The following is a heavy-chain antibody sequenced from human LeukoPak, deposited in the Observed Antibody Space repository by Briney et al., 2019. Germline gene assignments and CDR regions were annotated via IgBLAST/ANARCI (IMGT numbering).Heavy chain of an antibody. CDR1: GFTFSSNW. V-gene: IGHV3-7*05. CDR2: IKQDGSEK. D-gene: IGHD2-8*01. Sequence: GGSLRLSCAASGFTFSSNWMSWARQAPGKGLEGLANIKQDGSEKYYVDSVKGRFTISRDNAKNSLYLQMNSLRAEDTAVYYCAREGSDIVLMVYATYYFDYWGQGTLVTVSS. J-gene: IGHJ4*02. CDR3: AREGSDIVLMVYATYYFDY.